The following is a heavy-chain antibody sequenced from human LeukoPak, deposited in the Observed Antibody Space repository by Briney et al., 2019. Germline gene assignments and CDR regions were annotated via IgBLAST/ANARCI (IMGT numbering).Heavy chain of an antibody. Sequence: PGGSLRLSCAASGFTFSSYGMHWVRQAPGKGLEWVAVISYDGSNKYYADSVKGRFTISRDNSKNTLYLQMNSLRAEDTAVYYCAKDPAPPYDSSGDLLQYYFDYWGQGTLVTVSS. CDR1: GFTFSSYG. CDR3: AKDPAPPYDSSGDLLQYYFDY. CDR2: ISYDGSNK. V-gene: IGHV3-30*18. D-gene: IGHD3-22*01. J-gene: IGHJ4*02.